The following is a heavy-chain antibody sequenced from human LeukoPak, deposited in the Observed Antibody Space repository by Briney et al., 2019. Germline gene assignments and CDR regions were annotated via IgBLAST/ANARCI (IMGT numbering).Heavy chain of an antibody. CDR2: MNPNSGNT. Sequence: ASVKVSCKASGYTFTSYDINWVRQATGQGLEWMGWMNPNSGNTGYAQKFQGRVTMTRNTSISTAYMELSSLRSEDTAVYYCARVLSYCSSTSCSQYYYYYMDVWGKGTTVIVSS. D-gene: IGHD2-2*01. V-gene: IGHV1-8*01. CDR3: ARVLSYCSSTSCSQYYYYYMDV. CDR1: GYTFTSYD. J-gene: IGHJ6*03.